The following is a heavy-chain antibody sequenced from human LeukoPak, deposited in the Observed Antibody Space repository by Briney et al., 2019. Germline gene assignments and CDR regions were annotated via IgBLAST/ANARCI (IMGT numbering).Heavy chain of an antibody. J-gene: IGHJ4*02. Sequence: ASVKVSCKASGYTFTSYAMHWVRQAPGQRLEWMGWVNAGNGNTKYSQKFQGRVTITRDTSASTAYMELSSLRSEDTAVYYCARVVYSSGWYFDYWGQGTLVTVSS. CDR3: ARVVYSSGWYFDY. CDR1: GYTFTSYA. D-gene: IGHD6-19*01. V-gene: IGHV1-3*01. CDR2: VNAGNGNT.